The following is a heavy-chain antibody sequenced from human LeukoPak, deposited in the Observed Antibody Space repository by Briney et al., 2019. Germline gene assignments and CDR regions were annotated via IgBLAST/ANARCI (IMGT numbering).Heavy chain of an antibody. V-gene: IGHV3-21*01. CDR1: GFTFSSHS. J-gene: IGHJ5*02. CDR3: ARGPPLDP. CDR2: ISSSSSYI. Sequence: GGSLRLSCAASGFTFSSHSMNWVRQAPGKGLEWVSSISSSSSYIYYADSVRGRFTISRGNAKNSLYLEMNSLRAEDTAIYYCARGPPLDPWGQGTLVTVSS.